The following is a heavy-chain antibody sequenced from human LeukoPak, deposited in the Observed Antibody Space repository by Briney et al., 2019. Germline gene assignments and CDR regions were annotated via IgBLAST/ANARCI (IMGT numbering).Heavy chain of an antibody. Sequence: ASVKVSCKASGYTFTSYGISWVRQAPGQGLEWMGWISAYNGNTNYAQKLQGRVTMTRDTSTSTVYMELSSLRSEDTAVYYCARSTGYSSGWQYYYYYMDVWGKGTTVTISS. CDR3: ARSTGYSSGWQYYYYYMDV. V-gene: IGHV1-18*01. D-gene: IGHD6-19*01. CDR1: GYTFTSYG. CDR2: ISAYNGNT. J-gene: IGHJ6*03.